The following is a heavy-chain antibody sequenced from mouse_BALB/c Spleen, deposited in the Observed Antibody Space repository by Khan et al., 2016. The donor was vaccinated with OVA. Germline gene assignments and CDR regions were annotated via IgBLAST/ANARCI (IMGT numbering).Heavy chain of an antibody. CDR3: AEPSTKEYDYVMDY. CDR2: ISNGGGST. CDR1: GFTFSRYT. V-gene: IGHV5-12-2*01. D-gene: IGHD2-1*01. J-gene: IGHJ4*01. Sequence: EVELVESGGDLVQPGGSLKLSCAASGFTFSRYTMPWVRQTPEKRLEWVAFISNGGGSTYYPDTVKGRFTISRDNAKNTLYLQMNSLKSEDTAMYYCAEPSTKEYDYVMDYGGQGTSVTVSS.